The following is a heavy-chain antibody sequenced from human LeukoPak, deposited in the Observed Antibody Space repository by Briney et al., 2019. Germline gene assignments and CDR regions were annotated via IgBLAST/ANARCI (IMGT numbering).Heavy chain of an antibody. Sequence: SETLSLTCTVSGNSISSDYYWGWIRQPPGKGLEWIGSIYYSGRTYYNPSLKSRVTISVDTSKNQFSLKLNSVTAADTAVYYCARILYSNNIDYWGQGTLVTVSS. D-gene: IGHD2/OR15-2a*01. V-gene: IGHV4-38-2*02. J-gene: IGHJ4*02. CDR2: IYYSGRT. CDR3: ARILYSNNIDY. CDR1: GNSISSDYY.